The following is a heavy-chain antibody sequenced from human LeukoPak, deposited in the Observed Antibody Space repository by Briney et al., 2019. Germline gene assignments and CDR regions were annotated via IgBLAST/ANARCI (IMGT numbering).Heavy chain of an antibody. D-gene: IGHD4-11*01. CDR2: IKPSGGST. V-gene: IGHV1-46*01. CDR1: GYTFTSYY. Sequence: ASVKVSCKASGYTFTSYYMHWVGQAPGQGVEWMGIIKPSGGSTSYAQKFQGRVTITRDTSTSTVYMELSSLRSEDTAVYYCARYGNWYYFDYWGQGTLVTVSS. CDR3: ARYGNWYYFDY. J-gene: IGHJ4*02.